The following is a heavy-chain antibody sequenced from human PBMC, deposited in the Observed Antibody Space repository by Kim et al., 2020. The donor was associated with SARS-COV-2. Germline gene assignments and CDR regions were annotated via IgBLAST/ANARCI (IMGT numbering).Heavy chain of an antibody. J-gene: IGHJ5*02. D-gene: IGHD3-16*02. CDR3: ARGNYVWGSYRHFDP. V-gene: IGHV1-46*01. Sequence: ASVKVSCKASGYTFTSYYMHWVRQAPGQGLEWMGIINPSGGSTSYAQKFQGRVTMTRDTSTSTVYMELSSLRSEDTAVYYCARGNYVWGSYRHFDPWGQGTLVTVSS. CDR1: GYTFTSYY. CDR2: INPSGGST.